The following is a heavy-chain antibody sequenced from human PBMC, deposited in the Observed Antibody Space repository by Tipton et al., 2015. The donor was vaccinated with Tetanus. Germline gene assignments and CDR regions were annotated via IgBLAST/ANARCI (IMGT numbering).Heavy chain of an antibody. CDR3: AGDGEKIMTSDRRQRRATNYYYHYGLDV. CDR2: VYHTGST. Sequence: TLSLTCAVSGGLLSTGGYSWGWIRQPPGQGLEWIGYVYHTGSTYYNPSLRGRVTISVDTSKNQITLTLKSVTAADTALHYCAGDGEKIMTSDRRQRRATNYYYHYGLDVWGQGTTVTVSS. CDR1: GGLLSTGGYS. V-gene: IGHV4-30-2*02. J-gene: IGHJ6*02. D-gene: IGHD3-10*01.